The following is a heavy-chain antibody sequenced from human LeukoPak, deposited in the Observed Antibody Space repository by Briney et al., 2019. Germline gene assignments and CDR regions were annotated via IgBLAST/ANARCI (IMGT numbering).Heavy chain of an antibody. CDR2: ISWNSGSI. D-gene: IGHD6-6*01. V-gene: IGHV3-9*01. CDR3: ARVSSEGNWFDP. J-gene: IGHJ5*02. CDR1: GFTFDDYA. Sequence: PGGFLRLSCAASGFTFDDYAMHWVRQAPGKSLEWVSGISWNSGSIGYADSVKGRFTISRDNAKNSLYLQMNSLRAEDTALYYCARVSSEGNWFDPWGQGTLATVSS.